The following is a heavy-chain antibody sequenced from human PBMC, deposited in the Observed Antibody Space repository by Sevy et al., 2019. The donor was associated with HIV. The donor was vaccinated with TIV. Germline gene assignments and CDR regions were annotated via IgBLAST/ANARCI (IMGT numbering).Heavy chain of an antibody. D-gene: IGHD2-21*01. CDR3: ARRPDFGRAIPTGVMDV. V-gene: IGHV3-23*01. CDR1: GFTFSTYA. Sequence: GGSLRLSCAASGFTFSTYAMSWVRQTPGKGLQWVSVISDSGDSTYYADSVKGRFTISRDNSKNTMYLQMNSLRAEDTAVYYCARRPDFGRAIPTGVMDVWAKGPRSPSP. J-gene: IGHJ6*02. CDR2: ISDSGDST.